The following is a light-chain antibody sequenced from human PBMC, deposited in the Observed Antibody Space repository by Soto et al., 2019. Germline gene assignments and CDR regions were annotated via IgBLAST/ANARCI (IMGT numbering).Light chain of an antibody. Sequence: QSALTQPPSASGTPGQRVTISCSGSSSNIGSNTVNWYQHLPGTAPKLLIYSNNQRPSGVPDRFSGSKSGTSASLTISGLQAEDEADYFCCSYAGGYTYLFGTGTKVTVL. CDR3: CSYAGGYTYL. CDR2: SNN. J-gene: IGLJ1*01. V-gene: IGLV1-44*01. CDR1: SSNIGSNT.